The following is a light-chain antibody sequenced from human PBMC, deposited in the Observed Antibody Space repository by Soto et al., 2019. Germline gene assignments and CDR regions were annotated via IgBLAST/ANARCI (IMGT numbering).Light chain of an antibody. CDR2: NNY. CDR1: SSNIGSNP. CDR3: ASWDYSLSGVL. Sequence: QSVLTQSPSASGTPGQRVTISCSGSSSNIGSNPVHWYQQVPGSAPKLLIHNNYQRPAGVPDRFSGSESGTSASLAISGLQSEDEADYYCASWDYSLSGVLFGGGTKVTVL. V-gene: IGLV1-44*01. J-gene: IGLJ2*01.